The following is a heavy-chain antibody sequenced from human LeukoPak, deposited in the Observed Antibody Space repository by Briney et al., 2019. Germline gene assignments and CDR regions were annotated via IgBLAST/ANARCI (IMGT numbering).Heavy chain of an antibody. CDR1: GFTFGDYA. V-gene: IGHV3-49*04. J-gene: IGHJ4*02. Sequence: GGSLRLSCTASGFTFGDYAMSWVRQAPGKGLEWVGFIRSKAYGGTTEYAASVKGRFTISRDDSKSIAYLQMNSLKTEDTAVYYCTRVSYDILTGYFPFDYWGQGTLVTVPS. CDR2: IRSKAYGGTT. CDR3: TRVSYDILTGYFPFDY. D-gene: IGHD3-9*01.